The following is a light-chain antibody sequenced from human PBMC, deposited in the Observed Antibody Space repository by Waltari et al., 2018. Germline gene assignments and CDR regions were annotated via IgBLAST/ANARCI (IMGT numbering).Light chain of an antibody. CDR3: QSFDSSLIGVV. J-gene: IGLJ2*01. Sequence: QSVLTQPPSVSGAPGQRVTISCTGSSSNLGAAYDVHWYQQLPGTAPQILIYAKSKRPSGSPDRFSGSKSVTSSSLANTGLQAEDEAVYYRQSFDSSLIGVVFGGGTKLTVL. V-gene: IGLV1-40*01. CDR2: AKS. CDR1: SSNLGAAYD.